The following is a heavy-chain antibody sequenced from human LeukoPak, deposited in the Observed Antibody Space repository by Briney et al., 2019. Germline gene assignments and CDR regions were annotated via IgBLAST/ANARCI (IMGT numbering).Heavy chain of an antibody. D-gene: IGHD1-26*01. CDR2: INPNGGGT. J-gene: IGHJ4*02. Sequence: ASVKVSCKASGYTFTGYYMHWVRQAPGQGLEWMGWINPNGGGTKYGQKFQGRVTMTSDTSISTAYMELSRLTSDDTAVYYCAREKWEVLGGGGHFDYWGQGTLVTVSS. CDR3: AREKWEVLGGGGHFDY. V-gene: IGHV1-2*02. CDR1: GYTFTGYY.